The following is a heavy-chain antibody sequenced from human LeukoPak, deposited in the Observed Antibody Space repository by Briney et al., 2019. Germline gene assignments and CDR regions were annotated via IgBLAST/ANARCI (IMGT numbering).Heavy chain of an antibody. CDR3: ARGCIAAAGIQAPTCSNDEGGDY. CDR1: GGSFSGYY. J-gene: IGHJ4*02. Sequence: PWKTLSLTCAVYGGSFSGYYWSWIRQPPGKGLEWIGEINLGGRINYNPSLKSRVTISVGTSKNQFPLKLSSVTAADTAVYYCARGCIAAAGIQAPTCSNDEGGDYWGQGTLVPVSS. V-gene: IGHV4-34*01. D-gene: IGHD6-13*01. CDR2: INLGGRI.